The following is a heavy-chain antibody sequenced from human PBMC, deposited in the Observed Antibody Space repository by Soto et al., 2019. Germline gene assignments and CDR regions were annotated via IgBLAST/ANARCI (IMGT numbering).Heavy chain of an antibody. Sequence: GGSLRLSCAASGFTFSSYAMSWVRQAPGKGLEWVSAISGSAVSTYYADSVRGRFTISRDNSKDTLYLQMNSLRAEDTAVYYCAREIVTTGEYYFDSWGQGTLVTVSS. CDR1: GFTFSSYA. CDR2: ISGSAVST. D-gene: IGHD1-1*01. V-gene: IGHV3-23*01. CDR3: AREIVTTGEYYFDS. J-gene: IGHJ4*02.